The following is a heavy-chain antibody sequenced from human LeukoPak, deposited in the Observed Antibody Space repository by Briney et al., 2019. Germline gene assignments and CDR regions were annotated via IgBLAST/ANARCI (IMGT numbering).Heavy chain of an antibody. CDR2: ISAYNGNT. J-gene: IGHJ4*02. D-gene: IGHD6-6*01. V-gene: IGHV1-18*01. Sequence: ASVTVSCDTSEYTFINYNINWVRQAPGQGLEWMGWISAYNGNTNYAQKLQGRVTMTSDTSTSTAYMELRSLRSDDTAVYYCARDSSAGNFDYWGQGTLVTVSS. CDR1: EYTFINYN. CDR3: ARDSSAGNFDY.